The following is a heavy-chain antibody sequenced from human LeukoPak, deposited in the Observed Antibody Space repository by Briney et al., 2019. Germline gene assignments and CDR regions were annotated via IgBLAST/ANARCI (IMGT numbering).Heavy chain of an antibody. D-gene: IGHD3-22*01. CDR1: GFTFSHIG. CDR2: IHPNGVNT. Sequence: GGTLRLSCEASGFTFSHIGMAWVRQAPGKGLEWVSSIHPNGVNTHYADSVRGRFTISRDNSKNTLFLQMNSLRVEDTVTYYCAKALYDSPLTGDPWGQGTLVTVSS. V-gene: IGHV3-23*01. CDR3: AKALYDSPLTGDP. J-gene: IGHJ5*02.